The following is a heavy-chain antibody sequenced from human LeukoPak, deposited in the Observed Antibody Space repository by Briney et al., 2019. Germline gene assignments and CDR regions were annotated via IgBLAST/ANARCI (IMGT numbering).Heavy chain of an antibody. D-gene: IGHD3-10*01. Sequence: PGGSLRLSCAASGFTFISYWMSWARQAPGKGREWVANINQDGSDKYYVDSVKGRFTVSRDNAKNSLYLQMNSLRDEDTAVYYCGRDYYASNGLDVWGQGTTVTVSS. J-gene: IGHJ6*02. V-gene: IGHV3-7*04. CDR2: INQDGSDK. CDR1: GFTFISYW. CDR3: GRDYYASNGLDV.